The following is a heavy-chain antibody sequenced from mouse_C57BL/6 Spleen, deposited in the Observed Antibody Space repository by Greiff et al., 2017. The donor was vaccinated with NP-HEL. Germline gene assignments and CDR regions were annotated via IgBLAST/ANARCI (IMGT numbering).Heavy chain of an antibody. CDR3: ARELRLRSMDY. V-gene: IGHV1-19*01. J-gene: IGHJ4*01. Sequence: VQLQQSGPVLVKPGASVKMSCKASGYTFTDYYMNWVKQSHGKSLEWIGVINPYNGGTSYNQKFKSKATLTVDKSSSTAYMELNSLTSEDSAVYYCARELRLRSMDYWGQGTSVTVSS. D-gene: IGHD3-2*02. CDR1: GYTFTDYY. CDR2: INPYNGGT.